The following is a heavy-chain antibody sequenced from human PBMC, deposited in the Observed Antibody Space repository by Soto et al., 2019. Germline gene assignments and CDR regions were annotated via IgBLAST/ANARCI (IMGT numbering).Heavy chain of an antibody. CDR1: GFTFSSYA. V-gene: IGHV3-30-3*01. D-gene: IGHD6-13*01. Sequence: PGGSLRLSCAASGFTFSSYAMHWVRQAPGKGLEWVAVISYDGSNKYYADSVKGRFTISRDNSKNTLYLQMNSLRAEDTAVYYCAILRSSSWYGSSFDYWGQGTLVTVSS. CDR2: ISYDGSNK. CDR3: AILRSSSWYGSSFDY. J-gene: IGHJ4*02.